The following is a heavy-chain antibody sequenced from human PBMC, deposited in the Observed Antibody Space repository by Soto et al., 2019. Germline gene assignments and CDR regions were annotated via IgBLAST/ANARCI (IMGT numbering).Heavy chain of an antibody. Sequence: HPGGSLRLSCAASGFTFRNYAMSWVRQAPGKGLEWVSGISGGGGNTYYADSVKGRFTISRDNLRNTMYLQMNSLRAEDTAVYYCAKDHVVGATTVYYFDYWGQGTLVTVSS. CDR2: ISGGGGNT. CDR1: GFTFRNYA. J-gene: IGHJ4*02. CDR3: AKDHVVGATTVYYFDY. V-gene: IGHV3-23*01. D-gene: IGHD1-26*01.